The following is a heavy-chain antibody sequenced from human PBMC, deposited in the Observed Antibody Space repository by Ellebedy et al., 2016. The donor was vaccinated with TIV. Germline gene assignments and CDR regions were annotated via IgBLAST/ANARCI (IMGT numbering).Heavy chain of an antibody. Sequence: ESLKISCAASGFTFSHYIMNWVRQAPGKGLEWVSYITGSSSYMFYADSVKGRFTISRDNAKNSLYLQMNSLRAEDTAVYYCARKILFYYGMDVWGQGTTVTVSS. CDR2: ITGSSSYM. V-gene: IGHV3-21*01. CDR3: ARKILFYYGMDV. CDR1: GFTFSHYI. J-gene: IGHJ6*02.